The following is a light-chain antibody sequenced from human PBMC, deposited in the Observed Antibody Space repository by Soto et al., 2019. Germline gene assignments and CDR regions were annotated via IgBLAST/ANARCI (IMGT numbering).Light chain of an antibody. CDR3: QQVYSYPRT. J-gene: IGKJ2*01. CDR1: QGISSH. Sequence: DIQLTQSPSFLSASVGDRVTITCRASQGISSHLAWYQQKPGKAPKLLIYAASTLQSGVPSRFSGSGSQTEFTLTIGSLQPEDFATYYCQQVYSYPRTFGQGTRLEIK. CDR2: AAS. V-gene: IGKV1-9*01.